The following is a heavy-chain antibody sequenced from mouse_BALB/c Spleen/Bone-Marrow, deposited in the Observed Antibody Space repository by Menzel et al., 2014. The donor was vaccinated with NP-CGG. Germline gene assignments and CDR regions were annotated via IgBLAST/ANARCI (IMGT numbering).Heavy chain of an antibody. V-gene: IGHV1S29*02. CDR1: EYTFTGYN. J-gene: IGHJ2*03. Sequence: IRLHQTGPGLVKPGVSVMISCKASEYTFTGYNMHWVKQSHGKSLEWIGYIYPYNGGTGYNQKFKSKATLTVDNSSSTAYMELRSLTSEDSAVYYCARLGRDYWGQGTSLSDST. CDR2: IYPYNGGT. D-gene: IGHD4-1*01. CDR3: ARLGRDY.